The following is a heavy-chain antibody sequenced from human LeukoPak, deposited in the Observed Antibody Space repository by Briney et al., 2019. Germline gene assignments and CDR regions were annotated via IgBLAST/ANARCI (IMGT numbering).Heavy chain of an antibody. D-gene: IGHD2/OR15-2a*01. CDR2: IYASGSA. CDR1: GGSITPYY. J-gene: IGHJ4*02. Sequence: SETLSLTCTVSGGSITPYYWSWVRQPTGRGLEWIGRIYASGSANYNSSLKSRVSMSVDTSKNQFSLNLSSVTAADTAVYYCAREFRHSTGWSLYYFDRWGQGILVIVAS. V-gene: IGHV4-4*07. CDR3: AREFRHSTGWSLYYFDR.